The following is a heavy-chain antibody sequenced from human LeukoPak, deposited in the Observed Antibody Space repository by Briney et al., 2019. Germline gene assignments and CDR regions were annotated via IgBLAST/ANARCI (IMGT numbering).Heavy chain of an antibody. D-gene: IGHD6-19*01. V-gene: IGHV3-30*18. Sequence: GGSLRLSCAASGFTFSSYGMHWVRQAPGKGLEWVAVISYDGSNKYYADSVKGRFTISRDNSKNTLYLQMNSLRAEDTAVYYCAKMSAVAASIDPRGQGTLVTVSS. CDR1: GFTFSSYG. CDR3: AKMSAVAASIDP. CDR2: ISYDGSNK. J-gene: IGHJ5*02.